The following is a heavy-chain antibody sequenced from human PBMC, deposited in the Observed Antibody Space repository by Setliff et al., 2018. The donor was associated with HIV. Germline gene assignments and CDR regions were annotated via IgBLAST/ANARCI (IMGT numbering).Heavy chain of an antibody. Sequence: PSETLSLTCTVSGGSISSYYWSWIRQPPGKGLEWIGYIYTSGTTEYNPSLDSRVTISVDTSKNQFSLKLSSVTAADTAVYYCARGLSFYDPGGFDYWGQGTLVTVSS. D-gene: IGHD3-22*01. V-gene: IGHV4-4*09. J-gene: IGHJ4*02. CDR3: ARGLSFYDPGGFDY. CDR1: GGSISSYY. CDR2: IYTSGTT.